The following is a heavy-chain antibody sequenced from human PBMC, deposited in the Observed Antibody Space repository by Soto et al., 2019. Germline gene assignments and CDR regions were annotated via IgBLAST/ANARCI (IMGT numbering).Heavy chain of an antibody. CDR3: AKESGLEVVPAAMDY. Sequence: GGSLRLSCAASGFTFSSYAMSWVRQAPGKGLEWVSAISGSGGSTYYAESVKGRFTISRDNSKNTLYLEMNSLRAEDTAVYYCAKESGLEVVPAAMDYWGQGTLVTVSS. D-gene: IGHD2-2*01. J-gene: IGHJ4*02. V-gene: IGHV3-23*01. CDR2: ISGSGGST. CDR1: GFTFSSYA.